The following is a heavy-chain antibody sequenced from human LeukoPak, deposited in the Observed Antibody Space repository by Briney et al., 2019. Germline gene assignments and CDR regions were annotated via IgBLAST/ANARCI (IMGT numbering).Heavy chain of an antibody. CDR1: GFTFDDYA. V-gene: IGHV3-33*08. CDR2: IWYDGSNK. D-gene: IGHD6-13*01. CDR3: AREYSAGWFDP. J-gene: IGHJ5*02. Sequence: GGSLRLSCAASGFTFDDYAMHWVRQAPGKGLEWVAVIWYDGSNKFYADSVKGRFTISRDNSKNTLYLQMNSLRAEDTAVYYCAREYSAGWFDPWGQGTLVTVSS.